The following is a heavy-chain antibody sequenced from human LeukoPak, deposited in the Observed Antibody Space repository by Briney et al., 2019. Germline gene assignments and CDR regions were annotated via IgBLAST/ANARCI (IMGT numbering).Heavy chain of an antibody. CDR3: AREFGENFDY. CDR2: ISDNSRSI. Sequence: GGSLRLSCAASGFTFSSYSMNWVRQAPGKGLEWVSSISDNSRSIYYADSVKGRFTISRDNAKNSLYLQMNSLRAEDTAVYYCAREFGENFDYWGQGTLVTVSS. D-gene: IGHD3-10*01. CDR1: GFTFSSYS. J-gene: IGHJ4*02. V-gene: IGHV3-21*01.